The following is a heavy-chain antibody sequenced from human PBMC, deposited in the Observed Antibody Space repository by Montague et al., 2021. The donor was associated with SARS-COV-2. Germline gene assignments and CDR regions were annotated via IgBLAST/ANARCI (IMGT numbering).Heavy chain of an antibody. Sequence: SLRLSCAASGFTFSTEWMSWARQAPGKGLEWVANIKSDASEKNYVDSVKGRFTMSRDNAKNSIYLQMNSLRAEGTAVYYCARGYGPHFWGQGTLVTVSS. V-gene: IGHV3-7*01. CDR2: IKSDASEK. J-gene: IGHJ4*02. CDR1: GFTFSTEW. CDR3: ARGYGPHF. D-gene: IGHD3-10*01.